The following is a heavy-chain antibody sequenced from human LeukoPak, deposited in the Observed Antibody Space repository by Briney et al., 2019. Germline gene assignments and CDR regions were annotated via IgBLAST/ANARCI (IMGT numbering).Heavy chain of an antibody. D-gene: IGHD3-22*01. CDR1: GGSFSGYY. Sequence: SETLSLTCAVYGGSFSGYYWRWIRQPPGKGLEWIGEINHSGSTNYNPSLKSRVTMSVDTSKNQFSLKLSSVTAADTAVYYCARDYYDSSGYYDVAFDIWGQGTMVTVSS. CDR3: ARDYYDSSGYYDVAFDI. V-gene: IGHV4-34*01. J-gene: IGHJ3*02. CDR2: INHSGST.